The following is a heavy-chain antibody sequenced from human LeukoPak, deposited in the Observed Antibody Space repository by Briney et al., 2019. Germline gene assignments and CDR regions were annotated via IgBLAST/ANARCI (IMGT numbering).Heavy chain of an antibody. Sequence: ASVKVSCKASGYTFTSYGISWVRQAPGQGLEWMGWINPSSGGTNYAQKLQGRVTMTRDTSISTAYMELSRLRYDDMAVYYCARGPARGNWFDPWGQGTLVTVSS. J-gene: IGHJ5*02. CDR2: INPSSGGT. CDR1: GYTFTSYG. V-gene: IGHV1-2*02. CDR3: ARGPARGNWFDP.